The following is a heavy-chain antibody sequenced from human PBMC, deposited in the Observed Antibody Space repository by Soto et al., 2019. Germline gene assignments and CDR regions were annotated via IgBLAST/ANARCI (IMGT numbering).Heavy chain of an antibody. D-gene: IGHD3-10*01. V-gene: IGHV1-69*06. CDR1: GGTFSSYA. CDR3: ARMRWGSGSRPLDY. CDR2: IIPIFGTA. J-gene: IGHJ4*02. Sequence: ASVKVSCKASGGTFSSYAISWVRQAPGQGLEWMGGIIPIFGTANYAQKFQGRVTITADKSTSTAYMELSSLRSEDTAVYYCARMRWGSGSRPLDYWGQGTLVTVSS.